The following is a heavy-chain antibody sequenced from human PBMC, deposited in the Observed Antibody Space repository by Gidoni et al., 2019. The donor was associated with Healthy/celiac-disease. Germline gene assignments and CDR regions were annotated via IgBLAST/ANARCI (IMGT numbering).Heavy chain of an antibody. CDR3: ARLGWYRKYFDY. Sequence: QVQLQQWGAGLLKPSETLSLTCAVYGGSFSGYYWSWIRQPPGKGLEWIGEINHSGSTNYNPSLKSRVTISVDTSKNQFSLKLSSVTAADTAVYYCARLGWYRKYFDYWGQGTLVTVSS. CDR2: INHSGST. D-gene: IGHD6-19*01. V-gene: IGHV4-34*01. CDR1: GGSFSGYY. J-gene: IGHJ4*02.